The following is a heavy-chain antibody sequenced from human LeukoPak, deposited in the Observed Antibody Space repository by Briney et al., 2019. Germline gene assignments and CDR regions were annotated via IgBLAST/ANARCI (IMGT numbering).Heavy chain of an antibody. CDR3: ARESGYCSSTSCSGWFDP. CDR2: MNPNSGNR. J-gene: IGHJ5*02. D-gene: IGHD2-2*01. CDR1: GYTFTSYD. Sequence: ASVKVSCKASGYTFTSYDIKWVRQANGQGLEWMGWMNPNSGNRGYEQKFQGRVSMTRNSSISKDYMELRRMRSEDTAVYYCARESGYCSSTSCSGWFDPWGQGTLVTVSS. V-gene: IGHV1-8*01.